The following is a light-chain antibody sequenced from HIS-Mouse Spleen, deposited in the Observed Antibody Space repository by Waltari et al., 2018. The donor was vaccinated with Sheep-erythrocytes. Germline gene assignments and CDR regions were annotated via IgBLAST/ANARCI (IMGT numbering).Light chain of an antibody. CDR3: AAWDDSLSGPV. V-gene: IGLV1-47*01. Sequence: QSVLTQPPSASGTPGQRVTISCSGSSSNIGSNYVYWYQQLPGTAPKLLIYRNKQRPSGVPDRCSGSKSGTSASLAISGLRSEDEADYYCAAWDDSLSGPVFGGGTQLTAL. CDR1: SSNIGSNY. CDR2: RNK. J-gene: IGLJ7*02.